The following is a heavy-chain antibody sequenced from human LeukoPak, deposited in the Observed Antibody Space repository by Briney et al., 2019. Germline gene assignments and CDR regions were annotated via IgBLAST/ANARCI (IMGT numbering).Heavy chain of an antibody. Sequence: PGGSLRLSCAASGFTFSSYAMSWVRQAPGQGLEWVSAISGSGGSTYYADSVKGRFTISRDNSKNTLYLQMNSLRAEDTAVYYCAKDQTRHIVVVIAIALDAFDIWGQGTMVTVSS. CDR2: ISGSGGST. J-gene: IGHJ3*02. D-gene: IGHD2-21*01. CDR3: AKDQTRHIVVVIAIALDAFDI. CDR1: GFTFSSYA. V-gene: IGHV3-23*01.